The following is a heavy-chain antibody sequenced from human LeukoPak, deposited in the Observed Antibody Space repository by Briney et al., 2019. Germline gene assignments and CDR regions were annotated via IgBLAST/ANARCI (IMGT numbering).Heavy chain of an antibody. V-gene: IGHV4-59*01. CDR2: IYYSGST. CDR3: ARDSIAAAGTDDAFDI. CDR1: GGSISSYY. D-gene: IGHD6-13*01. J-gene: IGHJ3*02. Sequence: PSETLSLTCTVSGGSISSYYWSWIRQPPGKGLEWIGYIYYSGSTNYNPSLKSRVTISVDTSKNQFSLKLSSVTAADTAVYYCARDSIAAAGTDDAFDIWGQGTMVTVSS.